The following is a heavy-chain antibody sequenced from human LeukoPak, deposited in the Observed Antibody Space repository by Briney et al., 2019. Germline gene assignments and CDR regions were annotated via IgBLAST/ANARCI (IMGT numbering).Heavy chain of an antibody. CDR2: IRYDGSNK. CDR3: AKDSIYYYGSGSYLDY. Sequence: GGSLRLSCAASGFTFSSYGMHWVRQAPGKGLEWVAFIRYDGSNKYYADSVKGRFTISRDNSKNTLYLQMNSLRAEDTAMYYCAKDSIYYYGSGSYLDYWGQGTLVTVSS. J-gene: IGHJ4*02. CDR1: GFTFSSYG. V-gene: IGHV3-30*02. D-gene: IGHD3-10*01.